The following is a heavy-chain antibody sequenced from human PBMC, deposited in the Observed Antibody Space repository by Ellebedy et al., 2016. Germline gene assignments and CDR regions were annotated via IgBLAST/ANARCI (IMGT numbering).Heavy chain of an antibody. CDR2: IYYSGST. CDR3: MIVVHGGFYNWFDP. CDR1: GGSISSSSYY. V-gene: IGHV4-39*07. J-gene: IGHJ5*02. Sequence: SETLSLTXTVSGGSISSSSYYWGWIRQPPGKGLEWIGSIYYSGSTYYNPSLKSRVTISVDTSKNQFSLKLSSVTAADTAVYYCMIVVHGGFYNWFDPWGQGTLVTVSS. D-gene: IGHD3-16*01.